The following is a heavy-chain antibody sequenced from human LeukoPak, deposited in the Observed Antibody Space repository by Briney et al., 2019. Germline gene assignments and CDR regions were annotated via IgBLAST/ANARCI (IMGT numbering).Heavy chain of an antibody. V-gene: IGHV5-51*01. CDR2: IYPADSDI. CDR3: ARHLATVTASRQYYYYGMDV. J-gene: IGHJ6*02. CDR1: GFSFTFTKNW. D-gene: IGHD4-17*01. Sequence: GESLKISCKASGFSFTFTKNWIGWVRQVPGKGLEWMGIIYPADSDIRYNPSFQGQVTISVDKSISTTYLQWSSLKASDTAIYYCARHLATVTASRQYYYYGMDVWGQGTTVTVSS.